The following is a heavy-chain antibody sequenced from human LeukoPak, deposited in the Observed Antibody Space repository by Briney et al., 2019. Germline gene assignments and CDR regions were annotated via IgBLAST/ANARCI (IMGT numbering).Heavy chain of an antibody. Sequence: GGSLRLSCAASGFTFSSYSMNWVRQAPGKGLEWVSSISSSSSYIYYADSVKGRITISRDNAKNSLYLQMNSLRAEDTAVYYCARDDVGSGLLLGYMDVWGKGTTVTVSS. CDR2: ISSSSSYI. CDR1: GFTFSSYS. V-gene: IGHV3-21*01. D-gene: IGHD2-15*01. CDR3: ARDDVGSGLLLGYMDV. J-gene: IGHJ6*03.